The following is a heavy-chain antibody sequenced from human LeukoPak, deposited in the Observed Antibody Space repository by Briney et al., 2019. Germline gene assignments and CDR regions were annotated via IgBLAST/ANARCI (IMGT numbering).Heavy chain of an antibody. J-gene: IGHJ4*02. D-gene: IGHD3-10*01. CDR2: IYPGDSDT. Sequence: GESLKISCKGSGYSSSSYWIGWVRQMPGKGLEWVGIIYPGDSDTRYSPSFQGQVTISADKSISTAYLQWSKLKASDTAMYYCARLRDGRAFGAIDYWGQGTLATVSS. CDR1: GYSSSSYW. V-gene: IGHV5-51*01. CDR3: ARLRDGRAFGAIDY.